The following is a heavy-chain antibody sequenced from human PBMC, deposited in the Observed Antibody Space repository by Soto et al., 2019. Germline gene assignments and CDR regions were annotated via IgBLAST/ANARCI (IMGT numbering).Heavy chain of an antibody. D-gene: IGHD3-10*01. CDR3: ARGQWFGEGHYFDY. CDR1: GFTVSNNY. J-gene: IGHJ4*02. CDR2: LYDGGST. V-gene: IGHV3-66*01. Sequence: EVQLVESGGGLVQPGGSLRLSCAASGFTVSNNYMSWVRQAPGMGLEWVSVLYDGGSTYYADSVKGRFTISRDNSKNTLYLQMNSLSAEDTAVYYCARGQWFGEGHYFDYWGQGTLVTVSS.